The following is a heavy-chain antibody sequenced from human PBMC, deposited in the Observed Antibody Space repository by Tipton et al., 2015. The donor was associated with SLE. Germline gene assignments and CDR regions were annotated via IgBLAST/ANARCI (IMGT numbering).Heavy chain of an antibody. V-gene: IGHV4-34*01. D-gene: IGHD2-8*01. J-gene: IGHJ4*02. CDR1: GESFSGYY. CDR2: INHSGST. CDR3: ARAGGVESRLVY. Sequence: LRLSCAVYGESFSGYYWSWIRQPPGKGLEWIGEINHSGSTNYNPSLKSRVTISVDTSKNQFSLKLSSVTAADTAVYYCARAGGVESRLVYWGQGTLVTVSS.